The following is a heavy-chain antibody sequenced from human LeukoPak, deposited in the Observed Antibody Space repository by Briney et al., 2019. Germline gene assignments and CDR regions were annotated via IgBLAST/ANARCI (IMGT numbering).Heavy chain of an antibody. J-gene: IGHJ6*03. V-gene: IGHV3-48*01. CDR3: ARAVTYYYYYMDV. D-gene: IGHD4-23*01. CDR1: GFTFSNYW. CDR2: ISSSSSTI. Sequence: PGGSLRLSCAASGFTFSNYWMSWVRQAPGKGLEWVSYISSSSSTIYYADSVKGRFTISRDNAKNSLYLQMNSLRAEDTAAYYCARAVTYYYYYMDVWGKGTTVTVSS.